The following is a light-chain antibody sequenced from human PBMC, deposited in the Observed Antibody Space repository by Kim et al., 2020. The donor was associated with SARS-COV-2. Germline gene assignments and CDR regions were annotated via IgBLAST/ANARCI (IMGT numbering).Light chain of an antibody. CDR2: LNSDGSH. V-gene: IGLV4-69*01. J-gene: IGLJ2*01. Sequence: PVLTQSPSASASLGASVRLTCTLNSGHRFNTIAWHQQLPEKGPRYLMKLNSDGSHSKGDGIPDRFSGSSSGAERYLTISSLQSEDEADYYCQTWGTGIMVFGGGTQLTVL. CDR3: QTWGTGIMV. CDR1: SGHRFNT.